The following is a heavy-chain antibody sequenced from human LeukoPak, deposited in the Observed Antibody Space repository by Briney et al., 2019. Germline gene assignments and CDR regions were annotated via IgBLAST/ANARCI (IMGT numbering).Heavy chain of an antibody. V-gene: IGHV1-46*01. CDR1: GYTFTSYD. CDR2: INPSGGST. CDR3: ARGPRKGGTIFGVVIAPVGYYYYMDV. D-gene: IGHD3-3*01. J-gene: IGHJ6*03. Sequence: ASVKVSCKASGYTFTSYDINWVRQATGQGLEWMGIINPSGGSTSYAQKFQGRVTMTRDTSTSTVYMELSSLRSEDTAVYYCARGPRKGGTIFGVVIAPVGYYYYMDVWGKGTTVTVSS.